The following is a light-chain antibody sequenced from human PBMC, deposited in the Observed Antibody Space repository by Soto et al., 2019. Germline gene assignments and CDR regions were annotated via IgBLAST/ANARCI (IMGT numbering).Light chain of an antibody. CDR1: SSDVGGYNY. CDR3: SSYTSRRTYV. CDR2: DVS. Sequence: LTQPASLSGSPGQSITISCTGTSSDVGGYNYVSWYQQHPGKAPKLIIYDVSNWPSGVSNRFSGSKSGNTASLTISGLQAEDEGDYYCSSYTSRRTYVFGTGTKVTVL. V-gene: IGLV2-14*01. J-gene: IGLJ1*01.